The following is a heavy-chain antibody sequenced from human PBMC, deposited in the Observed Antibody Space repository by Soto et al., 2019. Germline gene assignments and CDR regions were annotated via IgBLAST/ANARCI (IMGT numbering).Heavy chain of an antibody. J-gene: IGHJ5*02. CDR1: GGTFSSYA. Sequence: QVQLVQSGAEVKKPGSSVKVSCKASGGTFSSYAISWVRQAPGQGLEWMGGIIPIFGTANYAQKFQGRVTITADESTSTAYMELSGLSSEDTAVYYCAKTGTPGSVANWFDPWGQGTLVTVSS. D-gene: IGHD1-1*01. CDR2: IIPIFGTA. V-gene: IGHV1-69*12. CDR3: AKTGTPGSVANWFDP.